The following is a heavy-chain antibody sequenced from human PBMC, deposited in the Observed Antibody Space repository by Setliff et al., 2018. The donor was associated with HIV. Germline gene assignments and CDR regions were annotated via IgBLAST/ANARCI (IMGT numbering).Heavy chain of an antibody. V-gene: IGHV3-7*01. CDR2: IKQDGSEK. CDR1: GFTFGDYA. CDR3: ASAVGGNWKYYFDY. Sequence: HPGGSLRLSCTASGFTFGDYAMSWVRQAPGKGLEWVANIKQDGSEKYYVDSVKGRFTISRDNAKNSLYLQINSLRAEDTAVYYCASAVGGNWKYYFDYWGQGTLVTVSS. D-gene: IGHD1-20*01. J-gene: IGHJ4*02.